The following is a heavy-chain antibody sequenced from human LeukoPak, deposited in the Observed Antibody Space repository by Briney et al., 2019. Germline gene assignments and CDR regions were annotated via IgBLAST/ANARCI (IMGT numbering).Heavy chain of an antibody. CDR2: IYHSGST. D-gene: IGHD4-17*01. Sequence: SETLSLTCAVSGGSISSSNWWSWVRQPPGKGLEWIGEIYHSGSTNYNPSLKGRVTISVDKSKNQFSLKLSSVTAADTAVYYCARGGTTTTVRYFDLWGRGTLVTVSS. CDR1: GGSISSSNW. CDR3: ARGGTTTTVRYFDL. V-gene: IGHV4-4*02. J-gene: IGHJ2*01.